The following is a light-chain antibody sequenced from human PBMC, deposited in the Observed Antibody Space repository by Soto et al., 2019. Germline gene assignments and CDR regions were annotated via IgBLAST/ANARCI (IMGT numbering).Light chain of an antibody. CDR1: QSISSN. Sequence: EIVMTQSPATLSVSPGERATLSCRARQSISSNLAWYQHKPGQAPRLLIYGASTRATGMPARFSGSGSGTEFTLTISSLQSEDFAVYYCQQYNNWPPWTFGQGTKVEIK. CDR3: QQYNNWPPWT. CDR2: GAS. V-gene: IGKV3-15*01. J-gene: IGKJ1*01.